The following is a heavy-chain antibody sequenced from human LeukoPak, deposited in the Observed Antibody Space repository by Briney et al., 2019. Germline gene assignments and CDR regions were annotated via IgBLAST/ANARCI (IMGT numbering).Heavy chain of an antibody. CDR2: FYYSGST. V-gene: IGHV4-39*01. J-gene: IGHJ5*02. CDR1: AASISSSSYY. D-gene: IGHD6-19*01. CDR3: ARQGISVTGGGEAFDP. Sequence: KPSETLSLTCTVSAASISSSSYYWAWIRQPPGKGLEWIGSFYYSGSTYYNPSLESRVTISVDTSKNPFSLKLSSVTAADTAVYYCARQGISVTGGGEAFDPWGQGTLVTVSS.